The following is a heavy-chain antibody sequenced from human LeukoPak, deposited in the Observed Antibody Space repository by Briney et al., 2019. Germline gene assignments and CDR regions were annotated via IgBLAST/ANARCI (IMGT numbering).Heavy chain of an antibody. Sequence: QPGRSLRLSCAASGFTFSSYAMHWVRQAPGKGLEWVAVIWYDGSNNYYADSVKGRFTISRDNSKNTLYLQMNSLRAEDTAVYYCARDLGEPFDYWGQGTLVTVSS. CDR1: GFTFSSYA. J-gene: IGHJ4*02. V-gene: IGHV3-33*01. CDR2: IWYDGSNN. CDR3: ARDLGEPFDY. D-gene: IGHD3-16*01.